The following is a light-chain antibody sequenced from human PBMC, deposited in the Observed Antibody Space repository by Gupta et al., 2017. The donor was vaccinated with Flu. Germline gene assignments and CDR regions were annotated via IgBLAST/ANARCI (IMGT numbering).Light chain of an antibody. V-gene: IGKV1-9*01. Sequence: DIQLTQSPSFLSASVGDRVTITCRASQGISTYLAWYQQKPGKAPKLLISAASSFQSGVPSRFSGSGSGTEFTLTISSLQPEEFASYYCQQGNNSPRTFGPGIKVDIK. CDR3: QQGNNSPRT. CDR1: QGISTY. CDR2: AAS. J-gene: IGKJ3*01.